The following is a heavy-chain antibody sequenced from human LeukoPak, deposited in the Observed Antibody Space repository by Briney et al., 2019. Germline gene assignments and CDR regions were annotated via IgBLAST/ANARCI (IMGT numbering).Heavy chain of an antibody. Sequence: GASVKVSCKASGYTFTGYYMHWVRQAPGQGLEWMGWINPNSGGTNYAQKFQGRVTMTRDTSISTAYMELSRLRSDDTAVYYCARDKAPLYYYYFMDVWGKGTTVTVSS. CDR1: GYTFTGYY. CDR3: ARDKAPLYYYYFMDV. CDR2: INPNSGGT. V-gene: IGHV1-2*02. J-gene: IGHJ6*03.